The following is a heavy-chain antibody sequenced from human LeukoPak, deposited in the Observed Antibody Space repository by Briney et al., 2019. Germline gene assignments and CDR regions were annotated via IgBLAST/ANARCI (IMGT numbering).Heavy chain of an antibody. CDR1: GFTFSSYG. V-gene: IGHV3-30*18. CDR3: AKDGLISGSGSYPDY. J-gene: IGHJ4*02. D-gene: IGHD3-10*01. Sequence: GRSLRLSCAASGFTFSSYGMHWVRQAPGKGLEWVAVISYDGSNKYYADSVKGRFTISRDNSKNTLYLQMNSLRAEDTAVYYCAKDGLISGSGSYPDYWGQRTLVTVSS. CDR2: ISYDGSNK.